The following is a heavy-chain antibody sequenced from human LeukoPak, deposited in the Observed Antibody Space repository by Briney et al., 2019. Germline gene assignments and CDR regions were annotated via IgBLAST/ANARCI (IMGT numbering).Heavy chain of an antibody. CDR1: GGSFSGYY. CDR2: INHSGST. Sequence: PSETLSLTCAVYGGSFSGYYWSWIRQPPGKGLEWVGEINHSGSTNYNPSLKSRVTISVDTSKNQFSLKLSSVTAADTAVYYCARGKVERRIAARRWYYYYYMDVWGKGTTVTVSS. V-gene: IGHV4-34*01. J-gene: IGHJ6*03. D-gene: IGHD6-6*01. CDR3: ARGKVERRIAARRWYYYYYMDV.